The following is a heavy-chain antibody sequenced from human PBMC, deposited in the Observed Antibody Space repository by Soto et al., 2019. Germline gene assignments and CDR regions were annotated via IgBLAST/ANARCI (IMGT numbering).Heavy chain of an antibody. CDR2: IYWDDDK. V-gene: IGHV2-5*02. J-gene: IGHJ6*02. Sequence: SGPTLVNPTQTLTLTCTFSGFSLSTSGVGVGWIRQPPGKALEWLALIYWDDDKRYSPSLKSRLTITKDTSKNQVVLTMTNIDPVDTATYYCAHRLDDILTGIYYGMDVWGQGTTVTVSS. CDR1: GFSLSTSGVG. D-gene: IGHD3-9*01. CDR3: AHRLDDILTGIYYGMDV.